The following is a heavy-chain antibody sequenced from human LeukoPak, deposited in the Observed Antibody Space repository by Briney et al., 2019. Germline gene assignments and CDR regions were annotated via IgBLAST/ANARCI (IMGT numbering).Heavy chain of an antibody. V-gene: IGHV5-51*01. CDR1: GYSFTSYW. Sequence: GESLKISCKGSGYSFTSYWIGWVRQMPGKGLEWMGIIYPGDSDTRYSPSFQGQVTISADKSISTAYRQWSSLKASDTAMYSCARRNTIFDNWFDPWGQGTLVTVSS. D-gene: IGHD3-9*01. CDR3: ARRNTIFDNWFDP. J-gene: IGHJ5*02. CDR2: IYPGDSDT.